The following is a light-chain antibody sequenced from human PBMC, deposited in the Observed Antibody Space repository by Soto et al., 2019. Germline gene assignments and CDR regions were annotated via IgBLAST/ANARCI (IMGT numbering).Light chain of an antibody. J-gene: IGKJ1*01. CDR3: QQYGSSPGT. Sequence: EIVLTQSPGTLSLSPGERATLSCRASQSVSSSFLAWYQQKPGQGPRLLIHGASFRATGIPDRFSGGGSGTDFTLTINRLEPEDFAVYYCQQYGSSPGTFGQGTKVDIK. V-gene: IGKV3-20*01. CDR1: QSVSSSF. CDR2: GAS.